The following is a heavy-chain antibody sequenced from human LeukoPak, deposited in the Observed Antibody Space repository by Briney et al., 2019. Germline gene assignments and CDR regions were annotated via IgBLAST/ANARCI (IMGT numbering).Heavy chain of an antibody. CDR2: IYTSGST. D-gene: IGHD4-17*01. Sequence: SETLSLTCTVSGGSISNYYWSLIRQPAGKGLEWIGRIYTSGSTNYNPSLKSRVTMSVDTSKNQFSLKLSSVTAADTAVYYCARSTVRVLEEYFQHWGQGTLVTVSS. J-gene: IGHJ1*01. CDR1: GGSISNYY. V-gene: IGHV4-4*07. CDR3: ARSTVRVLEEYFQH.